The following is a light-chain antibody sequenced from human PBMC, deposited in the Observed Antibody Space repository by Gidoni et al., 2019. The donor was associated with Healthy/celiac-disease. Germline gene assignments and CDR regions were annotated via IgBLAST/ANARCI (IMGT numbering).Light chain of an antibody. CDR1: KLGDKY. V-gene: IGLV3-1*01. CDR2: QDS. J-gene: IGLJ3*02. Sequence: SYELTQPPSVSVSPGQTASITCSVDKLGDKYACWYKQKPGQYPVLGIYQDSKRPSGIPERFSGSNSGNTAALTISGTQAMDEADYYCQAWDSSTGVFGGGTKLSVL. CDR3: QAWDSSTGV.